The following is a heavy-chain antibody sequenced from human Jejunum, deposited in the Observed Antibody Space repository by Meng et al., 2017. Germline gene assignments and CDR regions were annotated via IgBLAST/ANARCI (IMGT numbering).Heavy chain of an antibody. CDR2: IKANGST. J-gene: IGHJ4*02. D-gene: IGHD4-11*01. V-gene: IGHV4-34*01. CDR1: CGSISDYY. CDR3: ARGNEYSNYGADF. Sequence: LQQWGSGFLKPSESLSLSCAVYCGSISDYYWIWIRQPPGKVLEWIGEIKANGSTNYNPPLKSRVTISVDTSKSQFYLRVSSVTAADTAVYYCARGNEYSNYGADFWGQGTLVTVSS.